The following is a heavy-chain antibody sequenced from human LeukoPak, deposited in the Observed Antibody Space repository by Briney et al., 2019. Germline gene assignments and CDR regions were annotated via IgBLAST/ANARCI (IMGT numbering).Heavy chain of an antibody. Sequence: SETLSLTCTVSGGSISSYFWSWIRQPPGKGLEWIGYIYYSGSTNYNPSLKSRVTISVDTSKNQFSLKLTSVTAADTAVYYCAAGVVGATPIDYWGQGTLVTVSS. CDR2: IYYSGST. CDR1: GGSISSYF. V-gene: IGHV4-59*01. D-gene: IGHD1-26*01. CDR3: AAGVVGATPIDY. J-gene: IGHJ4*02.